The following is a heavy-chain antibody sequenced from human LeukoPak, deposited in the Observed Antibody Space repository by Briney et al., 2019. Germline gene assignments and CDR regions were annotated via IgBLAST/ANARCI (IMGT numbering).Heavy chain of an antibody. CDR1: GYTFTSYD. D-gene: IGHD3-22*01. CDR2: MNPNSGNT. CDR3: ARGLSIAMIVVVIHDAFDI. J-gene: IGHJ3*02. V-gene: IGHV1-8*03. Sequence: ASVKVSCKASGYTFTSYDINWVRQATGQGLEWMGWMNPNSGNTGYAQKFQGRVTITRNTSISTAYMELSSLRSEDTAVYYCARGLSIAMIVVVIHDAFDIWGQGTMVTVSS.